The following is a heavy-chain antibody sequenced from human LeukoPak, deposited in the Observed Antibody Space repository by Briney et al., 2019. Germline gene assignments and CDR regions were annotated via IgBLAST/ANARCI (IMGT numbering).Heavy chain of an antibody. CDR1: GFTVSSNY. CDR3: ARDQDYFRSTSCYKY. Sequence: GGSLRLSCAASGFTVSSNYMSWVRQAPGKGPEWVANIKQDGSEKYYVDSVKGRFTISRDNAKNSLYLQMNSLRAEDTAVYYCARDQDYFRSTSCYKYWGQGTLVTVSS. J-gene: IGHJ4*02. CDR2: IKQDGSEK. V-gene: IGHV3-7*01. D-gene: IGHD2-2*02.